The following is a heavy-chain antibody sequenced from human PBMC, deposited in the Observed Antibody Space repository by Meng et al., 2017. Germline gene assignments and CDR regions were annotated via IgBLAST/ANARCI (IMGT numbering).Heavy chain of an antibody. CDR3: ARDIAAAGTFDY. D-gene: IGHD6-13*01. V-gene: IGHV3-48*03. CDR1: GFTFSSYE. Sequence: LSLTCAASGFTFSSYEMNWVRQAPGKGLEWVSYISSSGSTIYYADSVKGRFTISRDNAKNSLYLQMNSLRAEDTAVYYCARDIAAAGTFDYWGQGTLVTVSS. J-gene: IGHJ4*02. CDR2: ISSSGSTI.